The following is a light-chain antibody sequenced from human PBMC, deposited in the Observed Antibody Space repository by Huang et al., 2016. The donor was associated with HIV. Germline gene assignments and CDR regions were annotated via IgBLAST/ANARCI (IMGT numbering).Light chain of an antibody. CDR3: QQRSNWPS. CDR2: DAS. V-gene: IGKV3-11*01. Sequence: EIVLTQSPATLSLSPGERATLSCRASQSVSTYLAWYQQKPGQAPRFLIYDASNRATGIPARFSVSGAGTDFTLTISSLEPEDFALYYCQQRSNWPSFGPGTKVDIK. J-gene: IGKJ3*01. CDR1: QSVSTY.